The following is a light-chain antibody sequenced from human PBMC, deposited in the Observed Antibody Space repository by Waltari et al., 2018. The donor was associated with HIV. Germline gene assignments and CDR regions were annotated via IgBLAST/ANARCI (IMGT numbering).Light chain of an antibody. CDR3: QQYYTTPYT. J-gene: IGKJ2*01. CDR1: QSVLYSSNNKNY. Sequence: DIVMTQSPDSLAVSRGAGPTTNVNSSQSVLYSSNNKNYLAWYQQKPGQPPKLLIYWASTRESGVPDRFSGSGSGTDFTLTISSLQAEDVAVYYCQQYYTTPYTFGQGTKLEIK. V-gene: IGKV4-1*01. CDR2: WAS.